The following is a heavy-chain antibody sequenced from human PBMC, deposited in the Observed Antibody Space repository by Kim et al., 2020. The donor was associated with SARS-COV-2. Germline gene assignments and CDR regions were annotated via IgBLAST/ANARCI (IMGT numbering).Heavy chain of an antibody. J-gene: IGHJ6*02. D-gene: IGHD5-12*01. Sequence: GGSLRLSCAASGFSFTSYGMNWVRQAPGKGLEWLAYISSSSPPTIYYADSVKGRFTISRDNAEDSLFLQMNSLRDDDTAIYYCARDSWQRISNQFYYGMDVWGQGITVTVSS. CDR3: ARDSWQRISNQFYYGMDV. CDR1: GFSFTSYG. CDR2: ISSSSPPTI. V-gene: IGHV3-48*02.